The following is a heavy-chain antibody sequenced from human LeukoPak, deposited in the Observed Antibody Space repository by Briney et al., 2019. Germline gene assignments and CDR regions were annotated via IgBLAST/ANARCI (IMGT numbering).Heavy chain of an antibody. J-gene: IGHJ4*02. V-gene: IGHV3-7*01. D-gene: IGHD1-26*01. CDR2: IIQDGSAK. CDR1: GFTFSSSW. Sequence: PGGSLRLSCAASGFTFSSSWMSWVRQAPGKGLEWVANIIQDGSAKYYVDSVKGRFTVSRDNAKNSLYLQINSLRADDTAVYYCARGGPTVGTDYWGQGTLVTVSS. CDR3: ARGGPTVGTDY.